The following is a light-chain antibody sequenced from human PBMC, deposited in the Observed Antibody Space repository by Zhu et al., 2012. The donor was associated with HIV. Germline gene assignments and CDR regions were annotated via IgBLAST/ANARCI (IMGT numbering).Light chain of an antibody. Sequence: EIVLTQSPATLSLSPGESATLSCRASQSVGSRYLAWYQQKPGQALRLLIYGTFNRATGVPDRFSGSGSGTDFTLTITRLESEDFAVYYCQQYDTSPMTFGQGTKVEIK. CDR2: GTF. V-gene: IGKV3-20*01. CDR1: QSVGSRY. J-gene: IGKJ1*01. CDR3: QQYDTSPMT.